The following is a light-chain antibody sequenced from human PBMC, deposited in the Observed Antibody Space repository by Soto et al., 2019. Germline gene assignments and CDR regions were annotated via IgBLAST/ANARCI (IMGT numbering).Light chain of an antibody. J-gene: IGKJ4*01. V-gene: IGKV3-20*01. CDR2: EAS. Sequence: EIVLTQSPGTLSLSPGERATLSCRASQSVRTNYLAWYQQKPGQAPRLLIYEASSRTTGIPDRFGGSGSGTDFTLTISRLDPEDFAVYYCQKYAMSPLTFGGGTKVDIK. CDR1: QSVRTNY. CDR3: QKYAMSPLT.